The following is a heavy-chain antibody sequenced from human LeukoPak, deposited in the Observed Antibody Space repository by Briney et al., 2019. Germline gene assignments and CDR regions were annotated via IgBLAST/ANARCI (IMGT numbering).Heavy chain of an antibody. CDR2: INHSGST. CDR3: ARGAGFGSFDY. Sequence: PSETLSLTCAVYGGSFSGYYWSWIRQPPGKGLEWIGEINHSGSTNYNPSLKSRVTISVDTSKNQFSLELSSVTAADTAVYYCARGAGFGSFDYWGQGTLVTVSS. J-gene: IGHJ4*02. D-gene: IGHD3-16*01. CDR1: GGSFSGYY. V-gene: IGHV4-34*01.